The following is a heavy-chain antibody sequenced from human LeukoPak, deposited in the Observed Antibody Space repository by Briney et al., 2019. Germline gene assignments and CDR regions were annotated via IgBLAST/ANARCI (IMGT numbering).Heavy chain of an antibody. CDR3: ARDKIDSSGWSHYFDY. J-gene: IGHJ4*02. Sequence: GGSLRLSCAASGFTVSSNYMSWVRQAPGKGLEWVSVIYSGGSTYYADSVKGRFTISRDNSKNTLYLQMNSLRAEDTAVYYCARDKIDSSGWSHYFDYWGQGTLVTVSS. CDR1: GFTVSSNY. D-gene: IGHD6-19*01. V-gene: IGHV3-53*01. CDR2: IYSGGST.